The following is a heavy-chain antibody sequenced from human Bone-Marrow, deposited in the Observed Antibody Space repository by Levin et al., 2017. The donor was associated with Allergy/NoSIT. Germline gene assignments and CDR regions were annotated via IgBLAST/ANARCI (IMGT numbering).Heavy chain of an antibody. CDR2: FDPENGET. V-gene: IGHV1-24*01. D-gene: IGHD6-13*01. J-gene: IGHJ4*02. CDR3: SFVTAKQLATH. Sequence: ASVKVSCKVSGYTLTELSMHWVRQAPGKGLEWMGAFDPENGETVYAQNFQGRVTMAEDTSTETVYMELSSLRSEDTAMYYCSFVTAKQLATHWGQGSLVTVSS. CDR1: GYTLTELS.